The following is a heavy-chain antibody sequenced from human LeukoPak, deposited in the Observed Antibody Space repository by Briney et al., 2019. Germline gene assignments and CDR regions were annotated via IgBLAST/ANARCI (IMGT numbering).Heavy chain of an antibody. V-gene: IGHV3-23*01. CDR3: AKDGIAALPGDY. J-gene: IGHJ4*02. D-gene: IGHD6-13*01. CDR2: ISGSGGST. Sequence: GGSLRLSCAAPGFTFSSYAMSWVRQAPGKGLEWVSAISGSGGSTYYADSVKGRFTISRDNSENTLYLQMNSLRAEDTAVYYCAKDGIAALPGDYWGQGTLVTVSS. CDR1: GFTFSSYA.